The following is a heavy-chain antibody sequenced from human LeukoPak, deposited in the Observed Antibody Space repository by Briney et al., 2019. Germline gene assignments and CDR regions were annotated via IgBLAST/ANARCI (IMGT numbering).Heavy chain of an antibody. CDR2: ISSSSSYI. Sequence: GGSLRLSCAASGFTFSSYSMNWVRQAPGKGLEWVSSISSSSSYIYYADSVKGRFTISRDNAKNSLYLQMNSLRAEDTAVYYCARDSVPPLGYCSSTTCHQNDAFDMWGQGTMVTVSS. V-gene: IGHV3-21*01. CDR3: ARDSVPPLGYCSSTTCHQNDAFDM. D-gene: IGHD2-2*01. CDR1: GFTFSSYS. J-gene: IGHJ3*02.